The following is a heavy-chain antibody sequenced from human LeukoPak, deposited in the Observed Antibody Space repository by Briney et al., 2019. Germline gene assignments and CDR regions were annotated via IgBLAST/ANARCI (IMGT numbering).Heavy chain of an antibody. V-gene: IGHV1-46*01. Sequence: GASVRVSCKASRYTFIHWVRQAPGQGLEWMGVINPSDDSTTYAQRFQGRVIMTRDTSTSTVYMELSSLRSEDTAMYYCARATYGDPAGSRYGMDVWGQGTTVTVSS. J-gene: IGHJ6*02. CDR3: ARATYGDPAGSRYGMDV. CDR2: INPSDDST. CDR1: RYTF. D-gene: IGHD4-17*01.